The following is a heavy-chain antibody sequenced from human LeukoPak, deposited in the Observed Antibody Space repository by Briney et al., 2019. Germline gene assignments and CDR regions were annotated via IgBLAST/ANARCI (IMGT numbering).Heavy chain of an antibody. J-gene: IGHJ4*02. V-gene: IGHV3-30*18. D-gene: IGHD6-13*01. Sequence: QPGGSLRLSCAASGFSFSSYGMHWVRQAPGKGLEWVAVISYDGSSKYYADSVKGRFTVSRDNSKNTLYLQMNSLRAEDTAVYYCVKPHGSYSSRWYALYWGQGTLVPVSS. CDR1: GFSFSSYG. CDR2: ISYDGSSK. CDR3: VKPHGSYSSRWYALY.